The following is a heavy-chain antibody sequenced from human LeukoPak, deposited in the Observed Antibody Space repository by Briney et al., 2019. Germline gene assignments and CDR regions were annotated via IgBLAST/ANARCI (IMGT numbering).Heavy chain of an antibody. D-gene: IGHD2-15*01. J-gene: IGHJ3*02. CDR1: GFAFSGYL. CDR2: ISSTGGTI. CDR3: ARGYSRAAFDI. V-gene: IGHV3-48*01. Sequence: GGSLRLSCVGSGFAFSGYLMNWVRQAPGKGLEWVSFISSTGGTIYYADAVKGRFTVSRDNAKNSLLLQMNSLRAEDTALYYCARGYSRAAFDIWGQGTMVTVSS.